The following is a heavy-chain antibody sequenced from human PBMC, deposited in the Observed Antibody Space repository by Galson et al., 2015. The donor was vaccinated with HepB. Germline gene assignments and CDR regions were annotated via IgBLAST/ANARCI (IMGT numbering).Heavy chain of an antibody. J-gene: IGHJ4*02. Sequence: SETLSLTCAVYGGSFRGHYWSWIHQPPGKGLEWIGEINHSGSTNYNPSLKSRVTISVDTSKNQFSLKLSSVTAADTAMYYCARVGSGYYYDSRTDFDYWGQGTLVTVSS. CDR3: ARVGSGYYYDSRTDFDY. CDR2: INHSGST. CDR1: GGSFRGHY. D-gene: IGHD3-22*01. V-gene: IGHV4-34*01.